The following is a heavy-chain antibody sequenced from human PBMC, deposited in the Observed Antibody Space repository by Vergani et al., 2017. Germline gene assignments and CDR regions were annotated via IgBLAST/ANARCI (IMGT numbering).Heavy chain of an antibody. Sequence: QVQLQESRPGLVKPSQTLSLTCTVSGASINNDFYYWHWIRQPAGKGLEWIGRIYVSGITDYNSSLQRRVSMSVDTSKNQFSLTLTSVTAADTAVYYCARDNKQLRPRAFDLWVQGTMVTVSS. D-gene: IGHD4-23*01. CDR2: IYVSGIT. CDR3: ARDNKQLRPRAFDL. J-gene: IGHJ3*01. V-gene: IGHV4-61*02. CDR1: GASINNDFYY.